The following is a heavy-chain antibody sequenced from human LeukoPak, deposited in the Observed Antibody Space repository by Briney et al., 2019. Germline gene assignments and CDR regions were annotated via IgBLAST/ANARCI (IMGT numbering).Heavy chain of an antibody. D-gene: IGHD5-24*01. CDR2: IYYSGST. CDR1: GGSLSSCY. CDR3: GRHRDGYNNRPFDY. J-gene: IGHJ4*02. V-gene: IGHV4-59*01. Sequence: LETLSLTCSVSGGSLSSCYWSWLRQSPGKGLDWFVDIYYSGSTNYNPSLKGRITISRDTSKNQFSLNLSNVTAADTAGYYFGRHRDGYNNRPFDYWGQGTLVTVSS.